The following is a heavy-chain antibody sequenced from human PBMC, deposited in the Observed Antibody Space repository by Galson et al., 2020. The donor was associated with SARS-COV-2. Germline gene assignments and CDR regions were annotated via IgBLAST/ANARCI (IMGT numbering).Heavy chain of an antibody. Sequence: ASDTLSLTCIVSGGSVSSGGYYWSWIRQPPGKGLEWIGYIYYSGSTSYNPSLKSRVTISVDTSNNQFSLKLRSVTAADTAVYYCARDQGSGSYYIYAMDVWGKGTTVSVS. CDR1: GGSVSSGGYY. CDR2: IYYSGST. CDR3: ARDQGSGSYYIYAMDV. J-gene: IGHJ6*04. V-gene: IGHV4-61*08. D-gene: IGHD1-26*01.